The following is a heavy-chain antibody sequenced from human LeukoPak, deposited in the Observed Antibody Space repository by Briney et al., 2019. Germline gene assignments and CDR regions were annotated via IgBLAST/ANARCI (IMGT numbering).Heavy chain of an antibody. CDR2: ISAYNGNT. J-gene: IGHJ6*02. Sequence: ASVKDSRKASGYTFTSYGISWVRQAPGQGLEWMGWISAYNGNTNYAQKLQGRVTMTTDTSTSTAYMELRSLRSDDTAVYYCARDPIAVAGTGYYYGMDVWGQGITVTVSS. CDR3: ARDPIAVAGTGYYYGMDV. D-gene: IGHD6-19*01. V-gene: IGHV1-18*01. CDR1: GYTFTSYG.